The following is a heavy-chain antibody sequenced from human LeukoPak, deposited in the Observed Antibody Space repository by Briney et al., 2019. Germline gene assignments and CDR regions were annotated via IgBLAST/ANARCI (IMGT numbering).Heavy chain of an antibody. CDR1: GYTFTSYD. J-gene: IGHJ3*02. V-gene: IGHV1-8*03. Sequence: GASVKVSCKASGYTFTSYDINWVRQATGQGLEWMGWMNPDSGNTGYAHKFQGRVTITRNTSISTAYMELSSLRSEDTAVYYCARARVPRDAFDIWGQGTMVTVPS. D-gene: IGHD3-10*01. CDR3: ARARVPRDAFDI. CDR2: MNPDSGNT.